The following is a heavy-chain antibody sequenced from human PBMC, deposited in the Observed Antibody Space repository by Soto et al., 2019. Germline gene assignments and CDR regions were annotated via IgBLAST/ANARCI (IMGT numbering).Heavy chain of an antibody. D-gene: IGHD1-7*01. CDR2: ISGSGGST. CDR3: AKAGITGTTGSVDWFDP. CDR1: GFTFSSYA. Sequence: PGGSLRLSCAASGFTFSSYAMSWVRQAPGKGPEWVSAISGSGGSTYYADSVKGRFTISRDNSKSTLYLQMNSLRAEDTAVYYCAKAGITGTTGSVDWFDPWGQGTLVTVSS. J-gene: IGHJ5*02. V-gene: IGHV3-23*01.